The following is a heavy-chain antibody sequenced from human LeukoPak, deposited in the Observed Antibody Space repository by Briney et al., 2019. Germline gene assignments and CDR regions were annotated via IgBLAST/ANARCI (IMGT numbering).Heavy chain of an antibody. CDR2: INHSGST. J-gene: IGHJ4*02. CDR1: GGSFSGYY. Sequence: PSETQSLTCAVYGGSFSGYYWSWIRQPPGKGLEWIGEINHSGSTNYNPSLKSRVTISVDTSKNQFSLKLSSVTAADTAVYYCARVSSYYYDSSGYSFDYWGQGTLVTVSS. CDR3: ARVSSYYYDSSGYSFDY. V-gene: IGHV4-34*01. D-gene: IGHD3-22*01.